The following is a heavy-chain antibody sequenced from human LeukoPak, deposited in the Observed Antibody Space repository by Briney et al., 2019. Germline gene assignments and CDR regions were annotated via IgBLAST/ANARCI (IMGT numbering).Heavy chain of an antibody. CDR1: GGSISSHY. V-gene: IGHV4-59*11. Sequence: SETLSLTCTVSGGSISSHYWSWIRQPPGKGLEWIGYTYYSGSTNYNPSLKSRVTISVDTSKNQFSLKLSSVTAADTAVYYCARESYDFWSGYPYYYYYMDVWGKGTTVTVSS. CDR2: TYYSGST. J-gene: IGHJ6*03. CDR3: ARESYDFWSGYPYYYYYMDV. D-gene: IGHD3-3*01.